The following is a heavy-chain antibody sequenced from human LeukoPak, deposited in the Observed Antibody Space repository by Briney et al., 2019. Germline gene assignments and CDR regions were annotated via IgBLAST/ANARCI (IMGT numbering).Heavy chain of an antibody. V-gene: IGHV4-61*02. J-gene: IGHJ4*02. D-gene: IGHD6-13*01. Sequence: SEALSLTCTVSGGSISSSSYYWSWIRQPAGKGLEWIGRIYTSGSTNYNPSLKSRVTMSVDTSKNQFSLKLSSVTAADTAVYYCARVGDYSNYIAAAGKLDYWGQGTLVTVSS. CDR3: ARVGDYSNYIAAAGKLDY. CDR2: IYTSGST. CDR1: GGSISSSSYY.